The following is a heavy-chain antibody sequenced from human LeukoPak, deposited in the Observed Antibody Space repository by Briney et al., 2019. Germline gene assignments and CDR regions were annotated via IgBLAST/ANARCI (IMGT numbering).Heavy chain of an antibody. CDR1: GFTFSSYS. V-gene: IGHV3-48*01. CDR2: ISSSSSTI. CDR3: AKDLGRSYYYYYGMDV. Sequence: GGSLRLSCAASGFTFSSYSMNWVRQAPGKGLEWVSYISSSSSTIYYADSVKGRFTISRDNSKNTLYLQMNSLRAEDTAVYYCAKDLGRSYYYYYGMDVWGQGTTVTVSS. J-gene: IGHJ6*02.